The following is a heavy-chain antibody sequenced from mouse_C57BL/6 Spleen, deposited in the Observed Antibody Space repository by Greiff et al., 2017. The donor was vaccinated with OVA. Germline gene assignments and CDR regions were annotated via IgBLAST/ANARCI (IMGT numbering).Heavy chain of an antibody. V-gene: IGHV1-62-2*01. CDR3: ARHQDLCAMDY. CDR1: GYTFTEYT. J-gene: IGHJ4*01. CDR2: FYPGSGSL. Sequence: VKLMESGAELVKPGASVKLSCKASGYTFTEYTIHWVKQRSGQGLEWIGWFYPGSGSLTYNENFKDKATLTADTSSSTVYMELSSLTSEDSAVYFSARHQDLCAMDYWGQGTSVTVSS.